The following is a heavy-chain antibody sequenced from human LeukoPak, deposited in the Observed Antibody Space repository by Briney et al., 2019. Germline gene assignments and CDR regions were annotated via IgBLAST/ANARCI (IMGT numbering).Heavy chain of an antibody. V-gene: IGHV1-18*01. Sequence: GASVKVSCKASGYMFNIYGISWVRLAPGQELEWMGWISAFNGNTNYARNFQDRVTMTTDTSTSTAYMELTRLSSDDTAVYYCARSPPSTGYDRFDTWGQGTLVTVTS. CDR2: ISAFNGNT. J-gene: IGHJ4*02. D-gene: IGHD5-12*01. CDR3: ARSPPSTGYDRFDT. CDR1: GYMFNIYG.